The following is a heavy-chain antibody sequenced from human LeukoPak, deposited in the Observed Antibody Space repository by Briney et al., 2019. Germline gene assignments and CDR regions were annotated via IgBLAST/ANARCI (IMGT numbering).Heavy chain of an antibody. V-gene: IGHV4-30-2*01. CDR2: IYHSGST. J-gene: IGHJ4*02. Sequence: PSETLSLTCAVSGGSISSGGYSWSWIRQPPGKGLEWIGYIYHSGSTYYNPSLKSRVTISVDRSKNQFSLNLTSVTAADTAVYYCAREDSTNWARSLNYWGQGTLVTVSS. CDR3: AREDSTNWARSLNY. D-gene: IGHD2-2*01. CDR1: GGSISSGGYS.